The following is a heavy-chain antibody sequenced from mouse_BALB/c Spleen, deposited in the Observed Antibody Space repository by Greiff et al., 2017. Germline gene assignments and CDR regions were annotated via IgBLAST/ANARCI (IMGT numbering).Heavy chain of an antibody. CDR1: GYSITSDYA. J-gene: IGHJ1*01. Sequence: EVKLMESGPGLVKPSQSLSLTCTVTGYSITSDYAWNWIRQFPGNKLEWMGYISYSGSTSYNPSLKSRISITRDTSKNQFFLQLNSVTTEDTATYYCAKGYNGNYYFDVWGAGTTVTVSS. D-gene: IGHD2-1*01. CDR3: AKGYNGNYYFDV. V-gene: IGHV3-2*02. CDR2: ISYSGST.